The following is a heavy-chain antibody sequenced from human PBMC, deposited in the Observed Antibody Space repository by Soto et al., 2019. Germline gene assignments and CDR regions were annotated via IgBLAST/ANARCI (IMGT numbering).Heavy chain of an antibody. J-gene: IGHJ4*02. CDR1: GGSFSGYY. D-gene: IGHD3-9*01. Sequence: PSETLSLTCAVYGGSFSGYYWSWIRQPPGKGLEWIGEINHSGSTNYNPSLKSRVTISVDTSKNQFSLTLDSVTAADTAVYYCARARNLLTGYYKGGFYYFDFWGEGILVTVSS. CDR2: INHSGST. CDR3: ARARNLLTGYYKGGFYYFDF. V-gene: IGHV4-34*01.